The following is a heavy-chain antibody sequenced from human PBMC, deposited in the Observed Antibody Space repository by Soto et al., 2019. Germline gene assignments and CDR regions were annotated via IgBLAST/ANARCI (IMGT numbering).Heavy chain of an antibody. Sequence: QVQLQESGPGLVKPSGTLSLTCAVSGGSISSSNWWSWVRQPPGKGLEWIGEIYHSGSTNYNPSLKGRVTISVDKSKNQFSLQLSSGTAADTAVYYCARSYMVRGVANWFDPWGQGTLVTVSS. V-gene: IGHV4-4*02. CDR1: GGSISSSNW. D-gene: IGHD3-10*01. CDR2: IYHSGST. J-gene: IGHJ5*02. CDR3: ARSYMVRGVANWFDP.